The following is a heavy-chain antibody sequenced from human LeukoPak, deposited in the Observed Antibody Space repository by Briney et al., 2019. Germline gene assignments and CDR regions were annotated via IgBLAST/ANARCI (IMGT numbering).Heavy chain of an antibody. CDR3: ARRAVVAPNPQDAFDI. CDR1: GGSFTGYY. CDR2: IKHRGST. V-gene: IGHV4-34*01. Sequence: SETLSLTCGLHGGSFTGYYWSWIRQTPQKRLGWLGEIKHRGSTNHNPSLNRRVSLSVDTSNNQFSLKVLSVTAADTALYYCARRAVVAPNPQDAFDIWGQGTTVSVSS. J-gene: IGHJ3*02. D-gene: IGHD2-15*01.